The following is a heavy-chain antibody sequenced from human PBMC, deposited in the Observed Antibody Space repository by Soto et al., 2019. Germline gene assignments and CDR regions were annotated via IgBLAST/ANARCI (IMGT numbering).Heavy chain of an antibody. J-gene: IGHJ4*02. CDR2: ISGGGDTT. V-gene: IGHV3-23*01. CDR3: AKGRGGSGSLTPRVDF. D-gene: IGHD3-10*01. Sequence: EVQLLESGGGLVQPGGSLRLSCAASGFTFNNYAMTWVRQAPGKGLEWVSAISGGGDTTSYADSVKCRFTVSRDGSKNTLYLPMSSLSAEDPALYYCAKGRGGSGSLTPRVDFWGQGTLVTVSS. CDR1: GFTFNNYA.